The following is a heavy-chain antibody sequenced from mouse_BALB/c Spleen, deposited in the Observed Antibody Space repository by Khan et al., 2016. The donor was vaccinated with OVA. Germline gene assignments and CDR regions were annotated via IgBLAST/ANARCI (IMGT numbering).Heavy chain of an antibody. CDR1: GDSITSGY. CDR2: ILYSGST. J-gene: IGHJ3*01. Sequence: EVQLQESGPSLVKPSQTLSLTCSVTGDSITSGYWCWIRKSPGNKLEYMGYILYSGSTYYNPSLKSRISITRHTSQNKYYLQLNPVTTEDTATYYCARSTYRYAFAYWGQGTLVTVSA. D-gene: IGHD2-14*01. V-gene: IGHV3-8*02. CDR3: ARSTYRYAFAY.